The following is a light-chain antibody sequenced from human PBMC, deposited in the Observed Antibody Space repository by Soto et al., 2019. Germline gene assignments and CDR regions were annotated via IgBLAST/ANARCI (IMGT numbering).Light chain of an antibody. CDR1: ISDVGSFNH. V-gene: IGLV2-8*01. J-gene: IGLJ1*01. CDR3: SAYGGSNILV. Sequence: QSALTQPPSASGSPGQSVTISCTGTISDVGSFNHVSWYPQHSGKAPKLLIYDVTQRPSGVPDRFSGSKSGNTASLPVASLQAEDEAEYYCSAYGGSNILVFGTGPKVTVL. CDR2: DVT.